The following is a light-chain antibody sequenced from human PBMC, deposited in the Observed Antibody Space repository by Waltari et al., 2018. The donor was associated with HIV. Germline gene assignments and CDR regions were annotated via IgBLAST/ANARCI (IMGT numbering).Light chain of an antibody. CDR2: AAS. CDR3: QQSYSTPRT. J-gene: IGKJ1*01. CDR1: QSISSY. Sequence: DIQMTPSPSSLSASVGDRVTITCRASQSISSYLNWYQQKPGKAPKLLIYAASSLQSGVPSRFSGSGSGTDFTLTISSLQPEDFATYYCQQSYSTPRTFGQGTKVEI. V-gene: IGKV1-39*01.